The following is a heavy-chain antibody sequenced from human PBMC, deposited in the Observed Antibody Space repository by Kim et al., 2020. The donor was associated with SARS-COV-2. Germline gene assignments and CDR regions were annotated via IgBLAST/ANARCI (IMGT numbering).Heavy chain of an antibody. D-gene: IGHD4-4*01. CDR3: ARLTKHYYYYYGMDV. Sequence: SETLSLTCTVSGGSISSYYWSWIRQPPGKGLEWIGYIYYSGSTNYNPSLKSRVTISVDTSKNQFSLKLSSVTAADTAVYYCARLTKHYYYYYGMDVWGQGTTVTVSS. J-gene: IGHJ6*02. V-gene: IGHV4-59*13. CDR2: IYYSGST. CDR1: GGSISSYY.